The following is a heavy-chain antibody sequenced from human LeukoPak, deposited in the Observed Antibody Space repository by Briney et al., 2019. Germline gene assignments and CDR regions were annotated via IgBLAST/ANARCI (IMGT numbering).Heavy chain of an antibody. CDR2: INHSGST. J-gene: IGHJ6*03. D-gene: IGHD6-6*01. V-gene: IGHV4-34*01. CDR3: ARGVDIAARPPGCSCYREYYMDV. Sequence: SSETLSLTCAVYGGSFSGYYWSWIRQPPGKGLEWIGEINHSGSTNYNPSLKSRVTISVDTSKNQFSLKLSSVTAADTAVHYCARGVDIAARPPGCSCYREYYMDVWGKGTTVTVSS. CDR1: GGSFSGYY.